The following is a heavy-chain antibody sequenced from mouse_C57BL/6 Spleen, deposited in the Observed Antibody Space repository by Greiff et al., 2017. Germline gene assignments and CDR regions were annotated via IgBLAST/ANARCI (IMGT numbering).Heavy chain of an antibody. CDR3: ASVIYYEYGWFAY. D-gene: IGHD2-4*01. CDR2: IYPRDGST. V-gene: IGHV1-78*01. CDR1: GYTFTDHT. J-gene: IGHJ3*01. Sequence: VQLQQSDAELVKPGASVKISCKVSGYTFTDHTIHWMKQRPEQGLEWIGYIYPRDGSTKYNEKFKVKATLTADKSSSTAYVQLNILTSADSAVYCCASVIYYEYGWFAYWGQGTLVTVSA.